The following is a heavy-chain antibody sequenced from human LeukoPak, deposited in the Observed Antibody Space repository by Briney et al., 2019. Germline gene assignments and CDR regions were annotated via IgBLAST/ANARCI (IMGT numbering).Heavy chain of an antibody. D-gene: IGHD1-14*01. J-gene: IGHJ4*02. V-gene: IGHV5-51*01. CDR1: GYKITSHW. Sequence: GESLKISCQASGYKITSHWIAWVRQMPGKSPEWMGIIYPGDSDARYSPSFQGQVVISVDKSSNAAYLQWTTLKASDTAMYYCARRHEGGSEYWGQGTLVTVSS. CDR3: ARRHEGGSEY. CDR2: IYPGDSDA.